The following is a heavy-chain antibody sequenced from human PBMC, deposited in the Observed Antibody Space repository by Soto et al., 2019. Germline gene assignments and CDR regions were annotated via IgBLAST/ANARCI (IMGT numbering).Heavy chain of an antibody. Sequence: SETLSLTCTVSGDSITTSSFYWGWIRQPPGKGLQWVASIDYSGSTYYNPSLKSRVTISVDTSKNQFFLKLTSVTAADTAVYYCARLLTYWGHGILVTVSS. D-gene: IGHD2-8*01. V-gene: IGHV4-39*01. CDR1: GDSITTSSFY. CDR3: ARLLTY. CDR2: IDYSGST. J-gene: IGHJ4*01.